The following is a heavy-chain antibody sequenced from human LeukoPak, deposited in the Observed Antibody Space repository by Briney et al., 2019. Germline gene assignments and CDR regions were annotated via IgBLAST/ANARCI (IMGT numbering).Heavy chain of an antibody. CDR2: IDGSGGSS. CDR3: AQTGTLGY. Sequence: GGSLRLSCAVSGFTFSTYDMTWVRQAPGKGLEWVSTIDGSGGSSYYPDFLEGRFTISRDNSKNTLYLQMSSLGAEDTALYYCAQTGTLGYWGQGTLVTVSS. D-gene: IGHD1-14*01. CDR1: GFTFSTYD. J-gene: IGHJ4*02. V-gene: IGHV3-23*01.